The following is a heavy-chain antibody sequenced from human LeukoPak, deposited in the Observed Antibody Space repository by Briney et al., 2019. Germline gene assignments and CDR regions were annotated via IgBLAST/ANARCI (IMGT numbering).Heavy chain of an antibody. CDR1: GFTFSSYE. V-gene: IGHV3-48*03. CDR3: AREGRSGWYGGYAFDI. J-gene: IGHJ3*02. D-gene: IGHD6-19*01. Sequence: GGSLRLSCAASGFTFSSYEMNRVRQAPGKGLEWVSYISSSGSTIYYADSVKGRFTISRDNAKNSLYLQMNSLRAEDTAVYYCAREGRSGWYGGYAFDIWGQGTMVTVSS. CDR2: ISSSGSTI.